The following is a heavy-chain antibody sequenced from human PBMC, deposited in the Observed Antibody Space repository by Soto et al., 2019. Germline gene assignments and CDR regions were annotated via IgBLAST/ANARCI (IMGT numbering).Heavy chain of an antibody. J-gene: IGHJ4*02. Sequence: PAETLCITCTFSGGSIRIYYWTWIRQPPGKGLEWLGYIFYSGSTFYNPSLKSRVTISIHTSKSQFSLQLTSVTAADTAVYYCARGAADTAMVDSWGQGTLVTVSS. D-gene: IGHD5-18*01. CDR3: ARGAADTAMVDS. V-gene: IGHV4-59*01. CDR1: GGSIRIYY. CDR2: IFYSGST.